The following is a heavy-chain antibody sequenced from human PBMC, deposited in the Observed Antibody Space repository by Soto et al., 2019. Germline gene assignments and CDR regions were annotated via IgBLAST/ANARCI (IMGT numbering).Heavy chain of an antibody. D-gene: IGHD6-13*01. V-gene: IGHV3-7*02. CDR3: ASHPYSSSWYS. CDR1: GFTFSSYW. J-gene: IGHJ4*02. Sequence: EVQLVESGGGLVQPGGSLRLSCAASGFTFSSYWMSWVRQAPGKGLKWVANIKQDGSEKYYVDSVKGRFTISRDNAKNSLYLQMNSLRAEDTAVYYCASHPYSSSWYSWGQGTLVTVSS. CDR2: IKQDGSEK.